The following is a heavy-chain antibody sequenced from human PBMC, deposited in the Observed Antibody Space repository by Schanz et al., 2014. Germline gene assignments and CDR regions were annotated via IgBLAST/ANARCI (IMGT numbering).Heavy chain of an antibody. CDR3: ARGGADSAMAHEY. CDR1: GFTFSRYW. D-gene: IGHD5-18*01. CDR2: LNFDETYT. V-gene: IGHV3-74*02. Sequence: VHLVESGGELIQPGGSLRLSCEASGFTFSRYWMHWVRQAPGKGLEWVSRLNFDETYTSYADSVKGRFTISRDNAKNTVYLQMTSLRVEDTAVYYCARGGADSAMAHEYWGRGTLVTVSS. J-gene: IGHJ4*02.